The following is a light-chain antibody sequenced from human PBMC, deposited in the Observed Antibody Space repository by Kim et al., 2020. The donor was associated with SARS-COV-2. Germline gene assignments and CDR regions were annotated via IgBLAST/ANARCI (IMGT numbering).Light chain of an antibody. CDR3: QTCDNRLV. J-gene: IGLJ3*02. V-gene: IGLV3-1*01. CDR1: ELGKTY. CDR2: QDN. Sequence: VSVSPGQTASITCSGHELGKTYVAWYQQKAGQSPVVVIYQDNKRPSGVPERFSGSNSGNTATLTISGTQSMDEADYFCQTCDNRLVFGGGTKLTVL.